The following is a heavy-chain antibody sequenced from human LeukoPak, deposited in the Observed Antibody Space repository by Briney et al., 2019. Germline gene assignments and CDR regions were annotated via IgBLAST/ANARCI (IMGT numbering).Heavy chain of an antibody. D-gene: IGHD6-6*01. CDR2: ISGSGGST. Sequence: QSGGSLRLSCAASGFTFSSYAMSWVRQAPGKGLEWVSAISGSGGSTYYADSVKGRFTISRDNSKNTLYLQMNSLRAEDTAVYYCAKGMEYSSSSGPFDYWGQGTLVTVSS. V-gene: IGHV3-23*01. CDR3: AKGMEYSSSSGPFDY. J-gene: IGHJ4*02. CDR1: GFTFSSYA.